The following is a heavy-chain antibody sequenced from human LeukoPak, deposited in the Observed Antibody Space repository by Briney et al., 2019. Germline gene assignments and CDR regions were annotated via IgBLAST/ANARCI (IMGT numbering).Heavy chain of an antibody. CDR2: INHSGST. CDR1: GGSFSGYY. CDR3: ARRTRVTLQYYYYMDV. J-gene: IGHJ6*03. Sequence: PSETLSLTCAVYGGSFSGYYWSWIRQPPGKGLEWIGEINHSGSTNYNPSLKSRVTISVDTSKNQFSLKLSSVTAADTAVYYCARRTRVTLQYYYYMDVWGKGTTVTISS. V-gene: IGHV4-34*01. D-gene: IGHD1-14*01.